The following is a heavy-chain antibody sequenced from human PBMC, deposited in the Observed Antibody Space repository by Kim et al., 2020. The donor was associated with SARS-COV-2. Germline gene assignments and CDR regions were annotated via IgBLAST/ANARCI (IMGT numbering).Heavy chain of an antibody. J-gene: IGHJ4*02. D-gene: IGHD6-13*01. CDR3: AKDPRISAAGIVRGFDY. V-gene: IGHV3-23*01. Sequence: GGSLRLSCAASGFTFSSYAMNWVRQAPGKGLEWVSGISGSGGSTYYADSVKGRFTISRDNSKNTLYLQMNSLRAEDTAVYYCAKDPRISAAGIVRGFDYWGQGTLVTVSS. CDR1: GFTFSSYA. CDR2: ISGSGGST.